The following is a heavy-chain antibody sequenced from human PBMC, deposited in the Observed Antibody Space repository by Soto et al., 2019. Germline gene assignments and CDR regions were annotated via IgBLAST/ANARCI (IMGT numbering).Heavy chain of an antibody. CDR3: ALELYSSTEPICCMDV. D-gene: IGHD2-15*01. Sequence: QVQLVQSGAEVKKPGSSVKVSCKASGGTFSSYAISWVRQAPGQGLEWMGGSIPIFGTANYAQKFQGRVTITADKSTSTAYMELSSLRSEDTAVYYCALELYSSTEPICCMDVWGQGTTVTVSS. CDR1: GGTFSSYA. V-gene: IGHV1-69*06. J-gene: IGHJ6*02. CDR2: SIPIFGTA.